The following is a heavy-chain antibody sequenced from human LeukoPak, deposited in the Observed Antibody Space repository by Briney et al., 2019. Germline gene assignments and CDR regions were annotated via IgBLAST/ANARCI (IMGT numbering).Heavy chain of an antibody. D-gene: IGHD5-12*01. Sequence: SETLSLTCSVSGGSVSSGNYYWSWIRQPPGKGLEWIGEINHSGYTNYNPSLKSRVTISVDTSKNQFSLKLTSVTAADTAVYYCARGASGYNCGDYWGQGALVTVFS. CDR3: ARGASGYNCGDY. J-gene: IGHJ4*02. V-gene: IGHV4-39*07. CDR2: INHSGYT. CDR1: GGSVSSGNYY.